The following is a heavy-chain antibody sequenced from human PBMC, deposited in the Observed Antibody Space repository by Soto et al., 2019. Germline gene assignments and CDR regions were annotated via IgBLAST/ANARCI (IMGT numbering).Heavy chain of an antibody. CDR3: ASRGPSGGFSYFAY. D-gene: IGHD2-8*02. J-gene: IGHJ4*02. CDR2: MTPNSGDT. CDR1: GYTFSNYY. V-gene: IGHV1-8*01. Sequence: ASVKVSCKASGYTFSNYYMNLLLQAPGQGLEWMGWMTPNSGDTDHAQKFQGRLTLTRDTSISTAYMELSSLRSEDTAVYYCASRGPSGGFSYFAYWGKGEMVXVFS.